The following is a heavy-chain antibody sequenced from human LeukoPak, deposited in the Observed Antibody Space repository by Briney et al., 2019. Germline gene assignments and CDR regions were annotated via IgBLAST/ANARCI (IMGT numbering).Heavy chain of an antibody. J-gene: IGHJ6*02. CDR1: GGSISSYY. CDR2: IYYSGST. Sequence: PSETLSLTCTVSGGSISSYYWSWIRQPPGKGLEWIGYIYYSGSTNYNPSLKSRVTISVDTSKNQFSLKLSSVTAADTAVYYCARAPPGNGVDVWGQGTTVTVSS. CDR3: ARAPPGNGVDV. V-gene: IGHV4-59*01.